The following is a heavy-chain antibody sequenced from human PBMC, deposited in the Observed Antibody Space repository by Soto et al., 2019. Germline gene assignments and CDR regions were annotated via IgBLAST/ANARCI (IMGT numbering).Heavy chain of an antibody. V-gene: IGHV4-61*03. CDR3: ARSWGGGGSSH. Sequence: SETLFLPCNFSGDSLNSGAFYGTWIRQSPWRGLEWLGHIYHTGITNDNPSLRRRLTISLHTSNIHFSLTPRSVSAVDTRPYYCARSWGGGGSSHWGQGTLVPVPQ. J-gene: IGHJ4*02. D-gene: IGHD5-12*01. CDR2: IYHTGIT. CDR1: GDSLNSGAFY.